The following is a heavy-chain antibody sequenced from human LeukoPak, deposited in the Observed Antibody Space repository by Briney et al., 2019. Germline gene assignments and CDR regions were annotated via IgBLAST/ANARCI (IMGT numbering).Heavy chain of an antibody. V-gene: IGHV3-23*01. D-gene: IGHD3-3*01. CDR3: AKGLRGAYDY. CDR2: ISGSGSST. CDR1: GFTFSSYA. J-gene: IGHJ4*02. Sequence: GGSLRLSCAASGFTFSSYAMSWVRQAPGKGLEWVSGISGSGSSTHYADSVKGRFSISRDNSKNTLYLQMNSLRAEDTAVYYCAKGLRGAYDYWGQGTLVTVSS.